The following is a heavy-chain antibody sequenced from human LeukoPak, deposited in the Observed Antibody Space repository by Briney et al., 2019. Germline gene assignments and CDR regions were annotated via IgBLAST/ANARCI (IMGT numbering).Heavy chain of an antibody. CDR1: GFTFRSYA. D-gene: IGHD3-10*01. Sequence: GGSLRLSCAASGFTFRSYAMTWVRQAPGKGLEWVSEISNVGTINYADSVKGRFTISRDNSKNTLYLQMNSLRVDDTAVYYCAKVIRGFLVAFDIWGQGTMVTVSS. CDR3: AKVIRGFLVAFDI. V-gene: IGHV3-23*01. J-gene: IGHJ3*02. CDR2: ISNVGTI.